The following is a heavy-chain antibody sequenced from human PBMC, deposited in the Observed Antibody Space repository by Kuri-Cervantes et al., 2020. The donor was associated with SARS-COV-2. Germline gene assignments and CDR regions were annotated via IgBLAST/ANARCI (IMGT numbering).Heavy chain of an antibody. CDR3: ARDYGEQYFDY. CDR1: GFTFSSYA. J-gene: IGHJ4*02. V-gene: IGHV3-66*02. D-gene: IGHD4-17*01. Sequence: GGSLRLSCAASGFTFSSYAMHWVRQAPGKGLEWVSVIYSGGSTYYADSVKGRFTISRDNSKNTLYLQMNSLRAEDTAVYYCARDYGEQYFDYWGQGTLVTVSS. CDR2: IYSGGST.